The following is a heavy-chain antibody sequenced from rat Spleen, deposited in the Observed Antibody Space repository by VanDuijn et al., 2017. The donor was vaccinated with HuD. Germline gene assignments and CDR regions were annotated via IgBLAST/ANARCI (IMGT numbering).Heavy chain of an antibody. CDR1: GFSLTSFS. V-gene: IGHV2-63*01. Sequence: QVQLKESGPGLVQPSETLSLTCTVSGFSLTSFSVSWVRQSSGRGPEWMGRMWSDGDTYYNSALKSRLSISRDTSKNQVFLKLNSLQTDDTAIYYCTRSPYNNYVMDAWGQGASVTVSS. CDR3: TRSPYNNYVMDA. J-gene: IGHJ4*01. D-gene: IGHD1-10*01. CDR2: MWSDGDT.